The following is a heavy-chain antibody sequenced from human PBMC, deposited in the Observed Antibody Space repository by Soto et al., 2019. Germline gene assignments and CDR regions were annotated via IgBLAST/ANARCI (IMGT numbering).Heavy chain of an antibody. CDR3: ARVYSYGSGSYCY. D-gene: IGHD3-10*01. J-gene: IGHJ4*02. CDR2: IIPIFGTA. CDR1: GGTFSSYA. V-gene: IGHV1-69*13. Sequence: ASVKVSCKASGGTFSSYAISWVGQAPGQGLDWMGGIIPIFGTANYAQKFQGRDTITADESTSTAYMELSSLRSEDTAVYYCARVYSYGSGSYCYWGQGTLVTVSS.